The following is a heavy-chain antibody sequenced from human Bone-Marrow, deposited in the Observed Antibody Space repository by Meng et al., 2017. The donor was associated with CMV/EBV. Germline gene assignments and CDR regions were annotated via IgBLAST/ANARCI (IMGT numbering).Heavy chain of an antibody. Sequence: SETLSLTCTVSGGSINSGSYYWSWLRQPPGKGLEWIGYIFYSGSTNYNPSLKSRVTISVDTSKNQFSLKLNSVTAADTAVYYCALRFIASNTWYEADYWGQGALVTVSS. V-gene: IGHV4-61*01. J-gene: IGHJ4*02. D-gene: IGHD6-13*01. CDR1: GGSINSGSYY. CDR2: IFYSGST. CDR3: ALRFIASNTWYEADY.